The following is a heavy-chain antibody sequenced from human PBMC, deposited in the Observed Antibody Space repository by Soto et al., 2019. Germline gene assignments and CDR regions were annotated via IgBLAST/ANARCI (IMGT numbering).Heavy chain of an antibody. D-gene: IGHD3-16*01. CDR1: GGSISSYY. CDR3: ARENRGSFDY. CDR2: IYYSGST. V-gene: IGHV4-59*01. Sequence: SETLSLTCTVSGGSISSYYWSWIRQPPGKGLEWIGYIYYSGSTNYNPSLKSRVTISVDTSKNQFSLKLSSVTAADTAVYYCARENRGSFDYWGQGTLVTVSS. J-gene: IGHJ4*02.